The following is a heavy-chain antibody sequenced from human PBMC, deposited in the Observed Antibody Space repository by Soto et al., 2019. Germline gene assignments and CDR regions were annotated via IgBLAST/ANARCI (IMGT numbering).Heavy chain of an antibody. CDR2: ISNDGSNK. CDR3: ATSRIAVAGTALSGSMDV. D-gene: IGHD6-19*01. V-gene: IGHV3-33*01. CDR1: GFTFSSYG. J-gene: IGHJ6*02. Sequence: GESLKISCAAFGFTFSSYGMHWVRQAPGKGLEWVAVISNDGSNKYYADSVKGRFTISRDNAKNTLYLQMNSLRAEDTAVYYCATSRIAVAGTALSGSMDVWGQGTTVTVSS.